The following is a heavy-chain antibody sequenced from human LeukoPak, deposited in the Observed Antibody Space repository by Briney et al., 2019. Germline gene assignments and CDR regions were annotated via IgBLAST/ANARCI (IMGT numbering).Heavy chain of an antibody. J-gene: IGHJ4*02. CDR3: ARRAGAYSHPYDY. CDR2: IQYDGSNT. CDR1: GFIFSSFS. Sequence: PGGSLRLSCAASGFIFSSFSMHWVRQAPGKGLEWVAFIQYDGSNTYYADSVKGRFTISRDNSKNTLYLQMNSLRAEDTAVYYCARRAGAYSHPYDYWGRGTLVTVSS. D-gene: IGHD4/OR15-4a*01. V-gene: IGHV3-30*02.